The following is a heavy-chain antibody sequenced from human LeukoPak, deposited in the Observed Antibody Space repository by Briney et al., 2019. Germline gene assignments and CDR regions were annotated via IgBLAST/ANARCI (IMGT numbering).Heavy chain of an antibody. Sequence: GASVKVSCKASGYTFTSYDINWVRQATGQGLEWMGWMNPNSGNTGYAQKFQGRVTITRNTSISTAYMELSSLRSEDTAVYYCARFYDSSGYYGLPPVDYWGQGTLVTVSS. J-gene: IGHJ4*02. D-gene: IGHD3-22*01. CDR2: MNPNSGNT. CDR1: GYTFTSYD. CDR3: ARFYDSSGYYGLPPVDY. V-gene: IGHV1-8*03.